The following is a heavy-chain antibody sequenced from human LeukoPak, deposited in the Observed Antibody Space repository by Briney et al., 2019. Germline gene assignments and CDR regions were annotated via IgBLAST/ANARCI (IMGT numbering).Heavy chain of an antibody. V-gene: IGHV4-59*02. CDR1: GGSVSSHY. J-gene: IGHJ4*02. D-gene: IGHD6-13*01. CDR3: ARTTATVTWYFDY. Sequence: SETLSLTCTVSGGSVSSHYWSWIRQPPGKGLEWIGYIYYTGSTNYSPSLKSRITMSVDTSTSQFSLQLSSVTTADTAVYYCARTTATVTWYFDYWGQGALVTVSS. CDR2: IYYTGST.